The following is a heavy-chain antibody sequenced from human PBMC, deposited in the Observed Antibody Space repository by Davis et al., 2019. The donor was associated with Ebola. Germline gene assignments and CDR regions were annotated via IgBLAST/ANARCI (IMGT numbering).Heavy chain of an antibody. J-gene: IGHJ4*02. CDR1: GFTFSSYS. CDR3: AKDRIVAATKWGCYFDY. D-gene: IGHD1-26*01. CDR2: ISSSSSTI. V-gene: IGHV3-48*01. Sequence: GGSLRLSCAASGFTFSSYSMNWVRQAPGKGLEWVSYISSSSSTIYYADSVKGRFTISRDNSKNTLYLQMNSLRAEDTAVYYCAKDRIVAATKWGCYFDYWGQGTLVTVSS.